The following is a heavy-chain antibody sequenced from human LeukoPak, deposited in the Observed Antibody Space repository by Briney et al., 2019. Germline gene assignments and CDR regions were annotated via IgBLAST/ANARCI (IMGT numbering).Heavy chain of an antibody. CDR1: GFTFSSYS. CDR2: ISTSSTYI. D-gene: IGHD1-20*01. J-gene: IGHJ4*02. CDR3: ARDPPFIIGTTFFDY. V-gene: IGHV3-21*01. Sequence: GGSLRLSCAASGFTFSSYSMNWVRQAPGKGLEWVSSISTSSTYIYYADSVKGRFTISRDNAKNSPYLQMNSLRAEDTAVYYCARDPPFIIGTTFFDYWGQGTLVTVSS.